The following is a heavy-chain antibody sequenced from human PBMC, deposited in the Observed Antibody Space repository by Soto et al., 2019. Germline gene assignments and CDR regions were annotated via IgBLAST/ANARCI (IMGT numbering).Heavy chain of an antibody. V-gene: IGHV4-38-2*02. CDR1: GYFISSGSY. CDR2: IYHGGTT. D-gene: IGHD6-19*01. J-gene: IGHJ4*01. Sequence: SETLSLTCTVSGYFISSGSYWAWIRQPPGKGPEWIASIYHGGTTFYNPSLKSRITISVDTSNNQFSLKLTSVTAADTAVYYCARVHVMVVAGSTFDYWGHGTLVTVSS. CDR3: ARVHVMVVAGSTFDY.